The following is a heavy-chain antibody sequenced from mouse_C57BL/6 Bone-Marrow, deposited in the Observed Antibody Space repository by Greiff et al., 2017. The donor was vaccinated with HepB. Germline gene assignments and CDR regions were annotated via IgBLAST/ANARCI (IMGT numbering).Heavy chain of an antibody. CDR3: ARSLYYGSSYDYAMDY. J-gene: IGHJ4*01. Sequence: EVKVEESGPGLVKPSQSLSLTCSVTGYSITSGYYWNWIRQFPGNKLEWMGYISYDGSNNYNPSLKNRISITRDTSKNQFFLKLNSVTTEDTATYYCARSLYYGSSYDYAMDYWGQGTSVTVSS. D-gene: IGHD1-1*01. CDR2: ISYDGSN. V-gene: IGHV3-6*01. CDR1: GYSITSGYY.